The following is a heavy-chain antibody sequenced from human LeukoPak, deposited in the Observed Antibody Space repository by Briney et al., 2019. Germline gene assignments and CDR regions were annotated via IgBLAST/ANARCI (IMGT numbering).Heavy chain of an antibody. CDR1: GFTFSSYA. CDR2: ISGSGGST. V-gene: IGHV3-23*01. D-gene: IGHD1-26*01. J-gene: IGHJ4*02. Sequence: GGSLRLSCAASGFTFSSYAMSWVRQAPGKGLEWVSAISGSGGSTYYADSVKGRFTISRDNSKNTLYLQMNSLRAEDTAVYYCAKVLGGATIIHSFDYWGREPWSPSPQ. CDR3: AKVLGGATIIHSFDY.